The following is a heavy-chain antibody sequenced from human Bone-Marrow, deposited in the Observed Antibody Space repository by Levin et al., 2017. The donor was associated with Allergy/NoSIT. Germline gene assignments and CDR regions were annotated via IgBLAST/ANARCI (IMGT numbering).Heavy chain of an antibody. CDR3: AGNKYCVLTSCYK. D-gene: IGHD2-2*02. V-gene: IGHV3-48*03. J-gene: IGHJ4*02. CDR1: GFTFSSYE. Sequence: GGSLRLSCAASGFTFSSYEMNWVRQAPGKGLEWVSKISSSGSTMYYADSVKGRFTISRDNAKNSLYLQMNSLRAEDTAVYYCAGNKYCVLTSCYKWGQGTLVTVSS. CDR2: ISSSGSTM.